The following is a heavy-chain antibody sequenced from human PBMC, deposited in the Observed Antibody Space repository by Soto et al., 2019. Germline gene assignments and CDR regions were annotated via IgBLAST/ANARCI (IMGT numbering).Heavy chain of an antibody. D-gene: IGHD6-19*01. V-gene: IGHV3-7*02. Sequence: EVQLVESGGGLVQPGGSLRLSCAASGFTFSSYWMNWVRQAPGKGLEWVANIKQDGTEQHYVDSVKDRFTISRDNAKSSLHLQLNILRAADTAVYYCAGGTGWFIVDWGQGTLVTVSS. CDR3: AGGTGWFIVD. CDR1: GFTFSSYW. CDR2: IKQDGTEQ. J-gene: IGHJ4*02.